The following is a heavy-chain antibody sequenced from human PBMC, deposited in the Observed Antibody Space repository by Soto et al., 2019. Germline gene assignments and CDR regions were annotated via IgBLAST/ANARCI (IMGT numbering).Heavy chain of an antibody. Sequence: SETLSLTCTVSGGSISSYYWSWIRQPPGKGLEWIGYIYYSGSTNYNPSLKSRVTISVDTSKNQFSLKLSSVTAADTAVYYCARLEMATISNAFDIWGQGTMVTVS. CDR1: GGSISSYY. D-gene: IGHD5-12*01. CDR2: IYYSGST. V-gene: IGHV4-59*01. J-gene: IGHJ3*02. CDR3: ARLEMATISNAFDI.